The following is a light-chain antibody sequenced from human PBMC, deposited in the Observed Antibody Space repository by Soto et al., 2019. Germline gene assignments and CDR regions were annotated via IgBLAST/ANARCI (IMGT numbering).Light chain of an antibody. CDR2: GAF. V-gene: IGKV3-15*01. J-gene: IGKJ2*01. CDR3: QQYNDWPPRYT. CDR1: QSVSSN. Sequence: EIVMTQSPATLSVSPGERATLSCRASQSVSSNLAWYQQKPGQAPRLLIYGAFTSATGIPARFSGSGSGTEFTLTITSLQSEDFAVYYCQQYNDWPPRYTFGQGTKLEIK.